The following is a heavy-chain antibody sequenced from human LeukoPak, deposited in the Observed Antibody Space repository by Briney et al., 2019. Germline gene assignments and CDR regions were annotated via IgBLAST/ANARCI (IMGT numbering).Heavy chain of an antibody. J-gene: IGHJ6*03. D-gene: IGHD1-1*01. Sequence: GESLKISCKGPGYSFTTYGIGGVRHIPGKGREWMGISYPGDSDTRYRPSFQGQVTISADKSISTAYLQWSSLKASDTAMYYCARYKWNYNYYYMDVWGKGTTVTVSS. CDR1: GYSFTTYG. CDR3: ARYKWNYNYYYMDV. CDR2: SYPGDSDT. V-gene: IGHV5-51*01.